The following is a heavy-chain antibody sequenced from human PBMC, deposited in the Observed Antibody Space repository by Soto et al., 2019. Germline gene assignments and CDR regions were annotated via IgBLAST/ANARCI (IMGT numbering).Heavy chain of an antibody. Sequence: PSETLSLTCTVSGGSISSGDYYWSWIRQPPGKGLEWIGYIYYSGSTYYNPSLKSRVTISVDTSKNQFSLKLSSVTAADTAVYYCAREGGRPDDSSGYNWFDPWGQGTLVTVSS. CDR2: IYYSGST. CDR1: GGSISSGDYY. J-gene: IGHJ5*02. D-gene: IGHD3-22*01. CDR3: AREGGRPDDSSGYNWFDP. V-gene: IGHV4-30-4*01.